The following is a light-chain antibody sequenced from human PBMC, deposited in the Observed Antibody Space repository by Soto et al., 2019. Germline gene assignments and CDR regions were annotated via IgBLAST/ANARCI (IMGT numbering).Light chain of an antibody. CDR3: QVWDNYRAI. CDR2: DDS. Sequence: SYELTQPPSVSVAPGQTAMIACGGNNIGSKSVHWYRQQKPGQAPVLVVYDDSDRPSRIPERFSGSNSGNAATLTISRVEAGDEADYYCQVWDNYRAIFGGGTQLTVL. J-gene: IGLJ2*01. V-gene: IGLV3-21*02. CDR1: NIGSKS.